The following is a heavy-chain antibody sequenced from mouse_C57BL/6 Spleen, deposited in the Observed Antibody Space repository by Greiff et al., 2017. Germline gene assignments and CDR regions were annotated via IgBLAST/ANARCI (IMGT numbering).Heavy chain of an antibody. CDR3: ARRTAHFDY. V-gene: IGHV1-69*01. Sequence: QVQLQQPGAELVMPGASVKLSCKASGYTFTSYWMPWVKQRPGQGLEWIGAIDPSDSYTNYNQKFKGKSTLTLDKSYRPAYMQLSSLTSEDSAVYYCARRTAHFDYWGTGTTLTVSS. D-gene: IGHD3-3*01. CDR1: GYTFTSYW. J-gene: IGHJ2*01. CDR2: IDPSDSYT.